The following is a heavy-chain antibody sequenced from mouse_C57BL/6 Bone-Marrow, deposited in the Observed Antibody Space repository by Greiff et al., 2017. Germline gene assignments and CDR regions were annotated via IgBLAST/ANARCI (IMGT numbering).Heavy chain of an antibody. CDR3: TRVDYYGSSLYYFDY. CDR1: GYTFTDYE. J-gene: IGHJ2*01. D-gene: IGHD1-1*01. CDR2: IDPETGGT. Sequence: QVQLQQSGAELVRPGASVTLSCKASGYTFTDYEMHWVKQTPVHGLEWIGAIDPETGGTAYNQKFKGKAILTADKSSSTAYMELRSLTSEDSAVYYCTRVDYYGSSLYYFDYWGQGTTPTVSS. V-gene: IGHV1-15*01.